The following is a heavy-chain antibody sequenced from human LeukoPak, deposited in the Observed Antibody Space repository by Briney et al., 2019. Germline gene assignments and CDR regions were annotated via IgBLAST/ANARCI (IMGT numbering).Heavy chain of an antibody. Sequence: GESLRISCAGSGYSFTSHWISWVRQMPGKGLEWIGRIDPSDSYTDYSPSFQGHVTISADKSINTAYLQWSSLKASDTAMYYCARLTNYGGYYDWYFDLWGRGTLVTVSS. CDR1: GYSFTSHW. CDR3: ARLTNYGGYYDWYFDL. D-gene: IGHD4-17*01. V-gene: IGHV5-10-1*01. J-gene: IGHJ2*01. CDR2: IDPSDSYT.